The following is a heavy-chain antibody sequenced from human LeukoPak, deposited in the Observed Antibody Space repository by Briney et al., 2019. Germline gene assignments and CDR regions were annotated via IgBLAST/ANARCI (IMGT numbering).Heavy chain of an antibody. CDR2: ISYDSGIR. D-gene: IGHD6-19*01. V-gene: IGHV3-48*01. CDR1: GFTLSRDS. J-gene: IGHJ4*02. CDR3: ARDMYGSGYVDY. Sequence: GESLRLSCAASGFTLSRDSMNWVRQAPGKGLEWISYISYDSGIRYYADSVRGRFTISRDDSKNTLYLQMNTLRAEDTALYYCARDMYGSGYVDYWGQGTLVTVSS.